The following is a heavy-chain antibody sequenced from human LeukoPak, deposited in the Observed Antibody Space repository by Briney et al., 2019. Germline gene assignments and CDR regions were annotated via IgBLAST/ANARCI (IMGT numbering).Heavy chain of an antibody. V-gene: IGHV3-7*01. D-gene: IGHD2-15*01. Sequence: GGSLRLSCAASGFSLSNYWMSWVRQAPGKGLEWVANINQDGSDKYYVDSVMGRFTISRDNAKNSLYLQMNSLRAEDTAVYYCAREGLGYCSGGSCPNWFDPWGQGTLVTVSS. CDR2: INQDGSDK. J-gene: IGHJ5*02. CDR3: AREGLGYCSGGSCPNWFDP. CDR1: GFSLSNYW.